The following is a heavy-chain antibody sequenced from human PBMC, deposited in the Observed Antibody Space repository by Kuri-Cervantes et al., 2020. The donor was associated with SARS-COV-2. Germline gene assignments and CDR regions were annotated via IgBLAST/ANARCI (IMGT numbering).Heavy chain of an antibody. J-gene: IGHJ6*02. CDR1: GGSISSYY. Sequence: ESLKISCTVSGGSISSYYWSWIRQPPGKGLEWIGYIYYSGSTNYNPSLKSRVTISVDTSKNQFSLKLSSVTAADTAVYYCARDPRHYCSSTSCYSYYGMDVWGQGTTVTVSS. CDR3: ARDPRHYCSSTSCYSYYGMDV. CDR2: IYYSGST. D-gene: IGHD2-2*02. V-gene: IGHV4-59*01.